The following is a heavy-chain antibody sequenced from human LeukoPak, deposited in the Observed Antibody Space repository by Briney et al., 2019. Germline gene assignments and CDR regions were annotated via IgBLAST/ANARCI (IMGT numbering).Heavy chain of an antibody. CDR3: ARRGYDFWSGYWHYYYGMDV. Sequence: GASVKVSCKASGYTFTSYGISWVRPAPGQGLEWMGWISAYNGNTNYAQKLQGRVTMTTDTSTSTAYMELRSLRSDDTAVYYCARRGYDFWSGYWHYYYGMDVWGQGTTVTVSS. D-gene: IGHD3-3*01. V-gene: IGHV1-18*01. J-gene: IGHJ6*02. CDR2: ISAYNGNT. CDR1: GYTFTSYG.